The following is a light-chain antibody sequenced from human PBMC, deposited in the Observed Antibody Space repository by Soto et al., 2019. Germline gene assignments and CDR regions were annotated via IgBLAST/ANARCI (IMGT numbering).Light chain of an antibody. CDR2: KAS. Sequence: DIQMTQSPSTLSGSVGDRVTLSCRASQTISSWLAWYQQKPGKAPKLLIHKASTLKSGVPSRFSGSGSGTEFTLTISSLQPDDFATYYCQHYNSYSEAFGQGTKVDIK. CDR1: QTISSW. J-gene: IGKJ1*01. CDR3: QHYNSYSEA. V-gene: IGKV1-5*03.